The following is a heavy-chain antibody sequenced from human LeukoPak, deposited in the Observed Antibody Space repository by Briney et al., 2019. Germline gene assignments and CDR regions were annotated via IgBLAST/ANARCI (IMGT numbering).Heavy chain of an antibody. D-gene: IGHD6-13*01. CDR3: AGRYNTPAAGMDV. CDR1: GFTFSSYA. J-gene: IGHJ6*04. Sequence: PGGSLRLSCAASGFTFSSYAMSWVRQAPGKGLEWVSAISGSGGSTYYADSVKGRFTISRDNSKDILYLQMNSLRVEDTAVYYCAGRYNTPAAGMDVWGNGTTVTVSS. CDR2: ISGSGGST. V-gene: IGHV3-23*01.